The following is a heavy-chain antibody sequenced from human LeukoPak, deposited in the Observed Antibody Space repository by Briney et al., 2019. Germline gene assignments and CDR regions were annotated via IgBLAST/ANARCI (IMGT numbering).Heavy chain of an antibody. Sequence: ASVKVSCKASGYTFTGYYIHWVRQAPGQGLEWMGGVNPNDGGTNYAQKFQGRVTMPWDTSITTAYMELSSLTSDDTAVYYCARDLDSSWTGYFQPWGQGTLVTVSS. CDR2: VNPNDGGT. J-gene: IGHJ1*01. D-gene: IGHD6-13*01. CDR3: ARDLDSSWTGYFQP. CDR1: GYTFTGYY. V-gene: IGHV1-2*02.